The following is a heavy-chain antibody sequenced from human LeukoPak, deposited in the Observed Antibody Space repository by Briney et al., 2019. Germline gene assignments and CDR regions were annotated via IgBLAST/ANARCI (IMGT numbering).Heavy chain of an antibody. J-gene: IGHJ4*02. CDR3: ARGGARIQLWLHADY. Sequence: GASVKVSCKASGGTFSSYAISWVRQAPGQGLEWMGGIIPIFGTANYAQKFQGRVTITADKSTSTAYMELSSLRSEDTAVYYCARGGARIQLWLHADYWGQGTLVTVSS. D-gene: IGHD5-18*01. CDR1: GGTFSSYA. CDR2: IIPIFGTA. V-gene: IGHV1-69*06.